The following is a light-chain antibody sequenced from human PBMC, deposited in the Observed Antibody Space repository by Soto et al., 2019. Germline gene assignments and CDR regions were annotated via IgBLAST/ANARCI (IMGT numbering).Light chain of an antibody. Sequence: EIVLTQSPATLSLSPGERATLSCRASQSVSTYFAWYQQKPGQAPRLLIYDTSTRAAGIPARFSGSGSGTDFTLTISSLEPEDFVVYYCQQRSSWPQTFGQGTKVEMK. V-gene: IGKV3-11*01. CDR1: QSVSTY. CDR3: QQRSSWPQT. CDR2: DTS. J-gene: IGKJ1*01.